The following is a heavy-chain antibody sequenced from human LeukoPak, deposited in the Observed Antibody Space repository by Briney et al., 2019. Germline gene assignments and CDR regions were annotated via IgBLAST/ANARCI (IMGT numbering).Heavy chain of an antibody. V-gene: IGHV4-59*01. D-gene: IGHD5-18*01. CDR1: GGSISPYY. CDR3: ARGLLTGGYDN. CDR2: IYYTGST. J-gene: IGHJ4*02. Sequence: SETLSLTCTVSGGSISPYYWSWIRQPPGKGLEWIGYIYYTGSTDYNPSPKSPVTISVDTSKNQFSLELRSVTAADTAVYYCARGLLTGGYDNWGQGTLVTVSS.